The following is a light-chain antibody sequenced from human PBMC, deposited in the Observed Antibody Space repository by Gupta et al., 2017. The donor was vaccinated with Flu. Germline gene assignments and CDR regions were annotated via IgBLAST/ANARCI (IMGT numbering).Light chain of an antibody. V-gene: IGLV2-14*01. CDR3: SSYTSSSTV. J-gene: IGLJ3*02. CDR1: SSDVGGYNY. Sequence: QSALTQPAPLSGSPGQSITIPCTGTSSDVGGYNYVSWYQHPPGKAPKLMIYEVSHRPSGVSNRFSGSKSGNTASLTISGLQAEDEADYYCSSYTSSSTVFGGGTKLTVL. CDR2: EVS.